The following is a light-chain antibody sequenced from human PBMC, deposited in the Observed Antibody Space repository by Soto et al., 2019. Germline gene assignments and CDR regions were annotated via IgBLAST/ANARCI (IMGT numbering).Light chain of an antibody. CDR3: LQYRSYPYT. J-gene: IGKJ2*01. CDR1: QGIFTY. Sequence: DIQMTQSPPSLSASVGDRVTITCRASQGIFTYLTWFQQKPGNAPLSLISDASKLQNGVPPRFSGSGSGTAFSLTITDLQPEDSATYYCLQYRSYPYTFGQGTKVQIK. V-gene: IGKV1-16*01. CDR2: DAS.